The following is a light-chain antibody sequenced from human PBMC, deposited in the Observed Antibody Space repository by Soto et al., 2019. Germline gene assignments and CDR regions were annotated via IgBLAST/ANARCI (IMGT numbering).Light chain of an antibody. CDR3: SSYSTTSSPHVL. Sequence: SALTQPASVSGSPGQSIAISCTGTSSDIGRYSYVSWYQQHPGKAPKLIIYEVSYRPSGVSTRFSGSKSDNTASLTISGLQAEDEADYFCSSYSTTSSPHVLFGGGTKVTVL. CDR1: SSDIGRYSY. CDR2: EVS. V-gene: IGLV2-14*01. J-gene: IGLJ2*01.